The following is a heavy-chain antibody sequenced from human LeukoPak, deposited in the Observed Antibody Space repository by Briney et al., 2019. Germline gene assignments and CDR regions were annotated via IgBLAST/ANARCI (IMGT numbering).Heavy chain of an antibody. CDR2: IYYSGST. Sequence: SETLSLTCTVSGGSISSYYWSWIRQPPGKGLEWIGYIYYSGSTNYNPSLKSRVTISVDTSKNQFSLKLSSVTAADTAVYYCARGRNYYDSSGYYSNWFDPWGQGTLVTVSS. J-gene: IGHJ5*02. V-gene: IGHV4-59*01. D-gene: IGHD3-22*01. CDR1: GGSISSYY. CDR3: ARGRNYYDSSGYYSNWFDP.